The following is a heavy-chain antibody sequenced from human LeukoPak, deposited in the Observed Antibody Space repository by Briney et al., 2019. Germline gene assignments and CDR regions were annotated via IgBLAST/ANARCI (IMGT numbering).Heavy chain of an antibody. CDR2: ISSSSSTI. V-gene: IGHV3-48*01. CDR3: ARDSGYNAFDV. Sequence: GGSLRLSCAASGFTFSSYSMNWVRQAPGKGLEWVSYISSSSSTIYYADSVKGRFTISRDNAKNSLYLQMNSLRAEDTAVYYCARDSGYNAFDVWGQGTMVSVSS. J-gene: IGHJ3*01. CDR1: GFTFSSYS. D-gene: IGHD5-12*01.